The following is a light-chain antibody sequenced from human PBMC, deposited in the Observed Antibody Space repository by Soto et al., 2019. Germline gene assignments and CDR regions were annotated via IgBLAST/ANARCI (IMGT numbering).Light chain of an antibody. Sequence: SYELTQPLSVSVALGQTARITCGGNNIGSKNVHWYQQKPGQAPVLVMYRDSNRPSGIPERFSGSNSGNTATLTISRAQAGYEADYYCQVWDSSTSSYVFGTGTKLTVL. CDR3: QVWDSSTSSYV. V-gene: IGLV3-9*01. CDR2: RDS. J-gene: IGLJ1*01. CDR1: NIGSKN.